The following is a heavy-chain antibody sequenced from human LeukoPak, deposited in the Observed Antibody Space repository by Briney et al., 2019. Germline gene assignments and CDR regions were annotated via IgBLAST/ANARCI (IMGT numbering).Heavy chain of an antibody. Sequence: ASVKVSCKASGYTFTGYYIHWVRQAPGQGLKWMGWINPNSGGTNYAPKFQGRVTMTRDTSISTAYMELSRLRSDDTAVYYCARDLDSSGWYYYFDYWGQGTLVTVSS. V-gene: IGHV1-2*02. CDR1: GYTFTGYY. D-gene: IGHD6-19*01. CDR3: ARDLDSSGWYYYFDY. J-gene: IGHJ4*02. CDR2: INPNSGGT.